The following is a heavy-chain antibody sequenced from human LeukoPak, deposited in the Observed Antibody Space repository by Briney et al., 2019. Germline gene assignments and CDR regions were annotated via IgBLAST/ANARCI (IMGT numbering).Heavy chain of an antibody. D-gene: IGHD4-17*01. CDR1: GYTFTSYY. Sequence: ASVKVSCKASGYTFTSYYMHWVRQAPGQGLEWMGIINPSGGSTSYAQKFQGRVTMTRDMSTSTVYMELSSLRSEDTAVYYCARELDYGDSGVHAFDIWGQGTMVTVSS. J-gene: IGHJ3*02. V-gene: IGHV1-46*01. CDR2: INPSGGST. CDR3: ARELDYGDSGVHAFDI.